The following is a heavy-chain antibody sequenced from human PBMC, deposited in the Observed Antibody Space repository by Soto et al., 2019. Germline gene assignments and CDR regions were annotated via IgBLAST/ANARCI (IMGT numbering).Heavy chain of an antibody. CDR1: GASINSSNW. V-gene: IGHV4-4*02. D-gene: IGHD3-22*01. CDR2: IYQSGST. J-gene: IGHJ3*01. Sequence: SETLSLTCAVSGASINSSNWWSWVRQSPGKGLEWMGEIYQSGSTKYNPSFRSRFTVSIDKSKSQFSLKLASVTAADSAVYYCARRFFYENQGVFDVWDQGTKVTVSS. CDR3: ARRFFYENQGVFDV.